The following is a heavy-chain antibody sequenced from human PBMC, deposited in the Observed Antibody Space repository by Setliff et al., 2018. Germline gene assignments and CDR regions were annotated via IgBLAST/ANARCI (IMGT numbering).Heavy chain of an antibody. V-gene: IGHV5-51*01. Sequence: GESLKLSCKGSGYSFSRHWIGWVRQKPGKGLEWVGIIYPGDSETRYSPSFQGQVTTSADKSISTAYLQWSGLKASDTAIYYCARRTGFAVAGFDHWGQGTLVTVSS. CDR3: ARRTGFAVAGFDH. CDR1: GYSFSRHW. J-gene: IGHJ4*02. CDR2: IYPGDSET. D-gene: IGHD6-19*01.